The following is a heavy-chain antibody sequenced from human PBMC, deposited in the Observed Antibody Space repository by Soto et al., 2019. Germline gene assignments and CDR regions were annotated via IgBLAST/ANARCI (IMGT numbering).Heavy chain of an antibody. V-gene: IGHV3-21*01. CDR2: VSSSGSYT. D-gene: IGHD2-2*02. J-gene: IGHJ4*02. Sequence: GGSLRLSCAASGFSFSAYSMNWVRQTPGKGLEWVSCVSSSGSYTFYGDSVKGRFTISRDNAKNSVYLQMNSLRAEDTAVYYCARVSPYCTSSRCYIDSWGQGTLVTVSS. CDR1: GFSFSAYS. CDR3: ARVSPYCTSSRCYIDS.